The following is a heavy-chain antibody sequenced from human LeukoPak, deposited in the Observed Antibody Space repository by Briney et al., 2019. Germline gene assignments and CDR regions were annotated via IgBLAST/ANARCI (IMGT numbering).Heavy chain of an antibody. V-gene: IGHV4-59*08. D-gene: IGHD2-8*01. Sequence: SETLSLTCTVSGGSVISNYWTWIRQPPGKGLEWIGYIYYSGNTNYNPPLKSRVTISVDTSKNQFSLRLSFVTAADTAVYYCARQMYGGLMDYWGQGTLVTVSS. CDR1: GGSVISNY. CDR3: ARQMYGGLMDY. J-gene: IGHJ4*02. CDR2: IYYSGNT.